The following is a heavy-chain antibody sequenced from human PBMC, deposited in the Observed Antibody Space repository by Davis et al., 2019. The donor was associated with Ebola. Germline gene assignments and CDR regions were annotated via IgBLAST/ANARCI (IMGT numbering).Heavy chain of an antibody. V-gene: IGHV4-34*01. CDR1: SGSFSGYS. J-gene: IGHJ4*02. CDR3: ARSSVDLSARFDY. CDR2: IDHSGGT. D-gene: IGHD2-8*01. Sequence: MPSETLSLTCAVKSGSFSGYSWNWIRQAPGKGLEWIGEIDHSGGTTYNPSLRSRVTISLDTSKNQFSLKMRSVTAADTSVYFCARSSVDLSARFDYWGQGNLVTVSS.